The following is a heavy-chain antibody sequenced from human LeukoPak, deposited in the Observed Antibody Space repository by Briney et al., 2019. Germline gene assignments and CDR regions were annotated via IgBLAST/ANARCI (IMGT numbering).Heavy chain of an antibody. D-gene: IGHD6-13*01. V-gene: IGHV3-30*18. CDR1: GFTFSSYG. Sequence: HAGGSLRLSCAASGFTFSSYGMHWVRQAPGKGLEWVAVISYDGSNKYYADSVKGRFTISRDNSKNTLYLQMNSLRAEDTAVYYCAKVSYAAAAGEHDYWGQGTLVTVSS. J-gene: IGHJ4*02. CDR2: ISYDGSNK. CDR3: AKVSYAAAAGEHDY.